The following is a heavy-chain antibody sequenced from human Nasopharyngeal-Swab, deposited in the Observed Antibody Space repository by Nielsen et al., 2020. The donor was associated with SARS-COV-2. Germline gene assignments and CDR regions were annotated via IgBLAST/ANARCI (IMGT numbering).Heavy chain of an antibody. Sequence: SETLSLTCPVSGGSISSGGYFWSWIRQYPGRGLEWIGYLYYGVNTYYNPSLKSRLTISLDTSENQFSLRLNSVTAADTAVYFCARGAQEYSSPSEYYFFPMDVWGQGTTVTVSS. CDR3: ARGAQEYSSPSEYYFFPMDV. V-gene: IGHV4-31*03. D-gene: IGHD6-6*01. CDR1: GGSISSGGYF. J-gene: IGHJ6*02. CDR2: LYYGVNT.